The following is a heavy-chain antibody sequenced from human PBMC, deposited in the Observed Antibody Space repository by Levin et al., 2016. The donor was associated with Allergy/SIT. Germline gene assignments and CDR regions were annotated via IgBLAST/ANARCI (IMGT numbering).Heavy chain of an antibody. CDR3: AKDVGLLWFGELLAVYGMDV. Sequence: GGSLRLSCAASGFTFSSYAMNWVRQAPGKGLEWVSAISGSGGSTYYADSVKGRFTISRDNSKSTLYLQMNSLRAEDTAVHYCAKDVGLLWFGELLAVYGMDVWGQGTTVTVSS. V-gene: IGHV3-23*01. D-gene: IGHD3-10*01. CDR2: ISGSGGST. CDR1: GFTFSSYA. J-gene: IGHJ6*02.